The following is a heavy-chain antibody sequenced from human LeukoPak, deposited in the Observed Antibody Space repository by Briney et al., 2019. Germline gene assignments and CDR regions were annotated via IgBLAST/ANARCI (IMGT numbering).Heavy chain of an antibody. CDR2: IVSDGTST. J-gene: IGHJ4*02. D-gene: IGHD1-20*01. CDR1: GFTFSASW. CDR3: ARAFNWNDLGN. Sequence: GGSLRLSCVASGFTFSASWMHWVRHAPGKGLVWVSRIVSDGTSTNYADSVKGRFTISRDNAKNTLYLQMNSLRAEDTAVYYCARAFNWNDLGNWGQGTLVTVSS. V-gene: IGHV3-74*01.